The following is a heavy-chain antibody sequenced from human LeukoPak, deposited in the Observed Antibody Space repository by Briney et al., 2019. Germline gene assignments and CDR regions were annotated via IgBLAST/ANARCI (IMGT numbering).Heavy chain of an antibody. D-gene: IGHD1-1*01. CDR3: ARDQNWMPFDY. CDR2: ISYDGSNK. Sequence: GGSLRLSCAASGFTFSSYGMHWVRQAPGKGLEWVAVISYDGSNKYYADSVKGRFTISRDNSKNTLYLQMNSLRAEDTAVYYCARDQNWMPFDYWGQGTLVTVPS. V-gene: IGHV3-30*03. CDR1: GFTFSSYG. J-gene: IGHJ4*02.